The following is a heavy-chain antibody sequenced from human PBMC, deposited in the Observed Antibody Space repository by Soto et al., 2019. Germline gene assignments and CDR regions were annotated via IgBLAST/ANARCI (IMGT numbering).Heavy chain of an antibody. CDR3: AKDLDYYGSGSYSL. J-gene: IGHJ4*02. CDR1: GFTFSSYA. V-gene: IGHV3-23*01. D-gene: IGHD3-10*01. Sequence: GSLRLSCAASGFTFSSYAMSWVRQAPGKGLEWVSAISGSGGSTYYADSVKGRFTISRDNSKNTLCLQMNSLRAEDTAVYYCAKDLDYYGSGSYSLWGQGALVTVSS. CDR2: ISGSGGST.